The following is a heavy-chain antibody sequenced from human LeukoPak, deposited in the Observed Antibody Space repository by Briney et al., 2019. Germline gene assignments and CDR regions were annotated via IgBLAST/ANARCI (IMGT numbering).Heavy chain of an antibody. CDR2: INPNSGGT. Sequence: GASVKVSCKASGYTFTGYYMHWVRQAPGQGLEWMGWINPNSGGTNYAQKFQGRVTMTRDTSISTAYMELSRLRSDDTAVYYCARMKTTIFGVAGDVWGQGTLVTVSS. CDR1: GYTFTGYY. J-gene: IGHJ4*02. V-gene: IGHV1-2*02. D-gene: IGHD3-3*01. CDR3: ARMKTTIFGVAGDV.